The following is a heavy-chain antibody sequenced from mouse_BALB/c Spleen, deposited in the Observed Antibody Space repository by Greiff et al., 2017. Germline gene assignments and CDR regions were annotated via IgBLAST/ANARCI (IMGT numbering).Heavy chain of an antibody. V-gene: IGHV1-54*01. J-gene: IGHJ4*01. Sequence: VQLQQSGAELVRPGTSVKVSCKASGYAFTNYLIEWVKQRPGQGLEWIGWIYPGDGSTKYNEKFKGKTTLTADKSSSTAYMLLSSLTSEDSAIYFCATYYRYDEAFYYAMDYWGQGTSVTVSS. CDR1: GYAFTNYL. CDR3: ATYYRYDEAFYYAMDY. D-gene: IGHD2-14*01. CDR2: IYPGDGST.